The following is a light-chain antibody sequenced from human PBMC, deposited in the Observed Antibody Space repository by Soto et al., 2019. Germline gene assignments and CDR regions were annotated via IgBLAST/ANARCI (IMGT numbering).Light chain of an antibody. V-gene: IGKV1-39*01. CDR2: AAS. CDR1: QSISSY. J-gene: IGKJ4*01. CDR3: QQSYSTPLT. Sequence: DLQMTQSPSSLSASVGDRVTITCRASQSISSYLNWYQQKPGKAPKLLIYAASSLQSGVPSRFSGSGSGTEFTLTISSLQPEDFATYYCQQSYSTPLTFGRGTKVEIK.